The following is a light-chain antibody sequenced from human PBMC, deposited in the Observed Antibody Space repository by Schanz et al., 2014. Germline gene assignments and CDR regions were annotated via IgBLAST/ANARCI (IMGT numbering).Light chain of an antibody. CDR3: ASYAGSNNWRV. J-gene: IGLJ3*02. Sequence: QSALTQPASVSGSPGQSITISCAGTSSDVGRHDSVSWYQHHPGKAPKLIIFNVSVRPSGVSNRFSASKSGNTASLTISGLRAEDEADYYCASYAGSNNWRVFGGGTKLTVL. CDR1: SSDVGRHDS. V-gene: IGLV2-14*03. CDR2: NVS.